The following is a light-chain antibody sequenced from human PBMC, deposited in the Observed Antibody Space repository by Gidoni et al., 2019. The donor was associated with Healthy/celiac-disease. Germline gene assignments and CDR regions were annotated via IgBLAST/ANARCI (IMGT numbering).Light chain of an antibody. CDR2: GAS. CDR3: QQYGSSLLT. V-gene: IGKV3-20*01. J-gene: IGKJ4*01. Sequence: EIVLTQSPGTLSLSPGEGATLSCRASQSVSSSYLAWYQQKPSQAPRLLIYGASSRATGIPDRFSGSGSGTDFTLTISRLEPEDFAVYYCQQYGSSLLTFGGGTKVEIK. CDR1: QSVSSSY.